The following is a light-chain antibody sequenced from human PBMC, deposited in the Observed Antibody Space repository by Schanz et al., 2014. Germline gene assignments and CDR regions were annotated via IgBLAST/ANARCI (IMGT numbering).Light chain of an antibody. CDR3: GTWHTSLSAV. V-gene: IGLV1-51*01. J-gene: IGLJ2*01. Sequence: QSVLTQPPSVSAAPGQKVTISCSGTSSNIGSSYVSWYQQFPGRAPKLLIYDNSKRPSGIPDRFSGSKSGTSATLGITGLQTGDEAHYYCGTWHTSLSAVFGGGNKLTVL. CDR2: DNS. CDR1: SSNIGSSY.